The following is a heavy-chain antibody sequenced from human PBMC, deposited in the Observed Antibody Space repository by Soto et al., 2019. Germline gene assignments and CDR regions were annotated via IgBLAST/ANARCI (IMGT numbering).Heavy chain of an antibody. Sequence: GGPLRLSCEASGFTFSTYAMSWVGQAPGKGLEWVSTISGGGSNKYYSDSVKGRFTISRDNSKSTLFLQMSSLRVEDTAVYYCAKDSRDKSPSRDPFDPWGQGTLVTVS. CDR1: GFTFSTYA. D-gene: IGHD2-15*01. CDR2: ISGGGSNK. V-gene: IGHV3-23*01. CDR3: AKDSRDKSPSRDPFDP. J-gene: IGHJ5*02.